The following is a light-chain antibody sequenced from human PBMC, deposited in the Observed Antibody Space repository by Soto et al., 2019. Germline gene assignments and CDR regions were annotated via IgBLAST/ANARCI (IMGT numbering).Light chain of an antibody. CDR3: QQYNNWPRT. Sequence: EIVLTQSPGTLSFSPGERATLSCRASQSVSRNLAWYQQKPGQAPRLLTYGASTRATGIPARFSGSGSGTEFTLTISSLQFEDFAVYYCQQYNNWPRTFGQGTKVDIK. V-gene: IGKV3-15*01. J-gene: IGKJ1*01. CDR2: GAS. CDR1: QSVSRN.